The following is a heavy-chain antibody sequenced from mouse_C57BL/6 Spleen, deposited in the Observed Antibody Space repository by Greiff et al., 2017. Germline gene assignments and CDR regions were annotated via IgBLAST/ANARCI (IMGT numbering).Heavy chain of an antibody. V-gene: IGHV1-50*01. J-gene: IGHJ4*01. CDR1: GYTFTSYW. CDR2: IDPSDSYT. CDR3: ARRRGLYYAMDY. Sequence: VQLQQPGAELVKPGASVKLSCKASGYTFTSYWMQWVKQRPGQGLEWIGEIDPSDSYTNYNQKFKGKATVTVDTSSSTAYMQLSSLTSEDSAVYYCARRRGLYYAMDYWGQGTSVTVSS. D-gene: IGHD6-1*01.